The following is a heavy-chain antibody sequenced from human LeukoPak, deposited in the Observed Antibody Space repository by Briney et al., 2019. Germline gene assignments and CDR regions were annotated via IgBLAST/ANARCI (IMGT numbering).Heavy chain of an antibody. CDR2: ISGNGADT. V-gene: IGHV3-23*01. J-gene: IGHJ4*02. CDR1: GFTFSRYG. Sequence: GGSLRLSCATSGFTFSRYGMSWVRQAPGKGLEWVSAISGNGADTYYADAVKGRFTISRDNLENMVYLQMNSLRAEDTAIYYCARGPSGYHNTGGQGTLVTVSS. D-gene: IGHD5-12*01. CDR3: ARGPSGYHNT.